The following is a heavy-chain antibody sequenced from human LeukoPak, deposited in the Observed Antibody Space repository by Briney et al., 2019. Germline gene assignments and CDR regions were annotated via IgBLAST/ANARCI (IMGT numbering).Heavy chain of an antibody. CDR3: ARVSGEYCGGDCYSPFDY. V-gene: IGHV3-7*01. Sequence: GGSLRLSCAASGFTFSSYWMSWVRQAPGKGLEWVANIKQDGSEKYYVDSVKGRFTISRDNAKNSLYLQMNSLRAEDTAVYYCARVSGEYCGGDCYSPFDYWGQGTLVTVSS. D-gene: IGHD2-21*02. CDR1: GFTFSSYW. CDR2: IKQDGSEK. J-gene: IGHJ4*02.